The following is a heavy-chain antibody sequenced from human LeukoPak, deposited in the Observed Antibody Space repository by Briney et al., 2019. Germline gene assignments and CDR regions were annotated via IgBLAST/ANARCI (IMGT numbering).Heavy chain of an antibody. J-gene: IGHJ4*02. CDR3: ARERFGEMYYFDY. D-gene: IGHD3-10*01. CDR1: GGSISSYY. Sequence: SETLSLTCTVSGGSISSYYWSWIRQPPGKGLEWIGYIYYSGSTNYNPSLKSRVTISVDTSKNQFSLELSSVTAADTAVYYCARERFGEMYYFDYWGQGTLVTVSS. V-gene: IGHV4-59*01. CDR2: IYYSGST.